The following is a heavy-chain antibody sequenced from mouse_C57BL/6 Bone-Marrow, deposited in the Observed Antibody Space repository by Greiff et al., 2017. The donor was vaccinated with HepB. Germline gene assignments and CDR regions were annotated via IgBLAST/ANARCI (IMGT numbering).Heavy chain of an antibody. CDR2: ISYDGSN. D-gene: IGHD1-1*02. CDR1: GYSITSGYY. CDR3: ARKVGGGGFAY. J-gene: IGHJ3*01. Sequence: EVKLQESGPGLVKPSQSLSLTCSVTGYSITSGYYWNWIRQFPGNKLEWMGYISYDGSNNYNPSFKNRISITRDTYKNQFFLTLNSVTTEDTATYYCARKVGGGGFAYWGQGTLVTVSA. V-gene: IGHV3-6*01.